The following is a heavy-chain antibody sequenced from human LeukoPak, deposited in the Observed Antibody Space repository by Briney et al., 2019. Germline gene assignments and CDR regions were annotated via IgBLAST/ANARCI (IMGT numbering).Heavy chain of an antibody. CDR2: IIPIFGIA. Sequence: SVKVSCKASGGTFSSYAISWVRQAPGQGLEWMGRIIPIFGIANYAQKFQGRVTITADKSTSTAYMELSSLRSEDTAVYYCARNPSPADYRYYYGMDVWGQGTTVTVSS. D-gene: IGHD4-11*01. J-gene: IGHJ6*02. V-gene: IGHV1-69*04. CDR3: ARNPSPADYRYYYGMDV. CDR1: GGTFSSYA.